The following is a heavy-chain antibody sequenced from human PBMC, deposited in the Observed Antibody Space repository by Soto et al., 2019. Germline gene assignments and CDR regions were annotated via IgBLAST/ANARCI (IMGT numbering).Heavy chain of an antibody. Sequence: QVQLMQSGAEVKKPGASVKVSCKASGDTFTDYYIHWVRQAPGQWLEWMGTVNPSGGHTTYAQHFVGRVTMTMDTSTSTLYMELTSLTSDDTAIYYCARGGHVVVVTAALDYWGQGTLVTVSS. J-gene: IGHJ4*02. V-gene: IGHV1-46*01. CDR2: VNPSGGHT. D-gene: IGHD2-21*02. CDR3: ARGGHVVVVTAALDY. CDR1: GDTFTDYY.